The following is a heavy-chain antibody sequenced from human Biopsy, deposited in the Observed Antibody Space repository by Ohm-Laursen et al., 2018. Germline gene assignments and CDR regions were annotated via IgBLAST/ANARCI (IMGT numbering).Heavy chain of an antibody. J-gene: IGHJ2*01. Sequence: TLSLTCTVSGGSIGGGEYYWNWIRQHPGKGLEWIGSTSYSGTTFYNPSLESLLTISIDTSKNHFSLNLRSVTAADTAVYYCARGVPHYDGSGFPLAGYWYFDLWGRGTLVTVSS. CDR1: GGSIGGGEYY. CDR3: ARGVPHYDGSGFPLAGYWYFDL. CDR2: TSYSGTT. V-gene: IGHV4-31*01. D-gene: IGHD3-22*01.